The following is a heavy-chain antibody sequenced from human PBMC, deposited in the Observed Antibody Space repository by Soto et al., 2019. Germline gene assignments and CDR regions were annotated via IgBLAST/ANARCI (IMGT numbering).Heavy chain of an antibody. CDR3: ARDPPHYYDSSGYYDY. Sequence: ASVKVSCKASGYTFTSYYMHWVRQAPGQGLEWMGIINPSGGSTSYAQKFQGRVAMTRDTSTSTVYMELSSLRSEDTAVYYCARDPPHYYDSSGYYDYWGQGTLVTVSS. J-gene: IGHJ4*02. V-gene: IGHV1-46*01. D-gene: IGHD3-22*01. CDR2: INPSGGST. CDR1: GYTFTSYY.